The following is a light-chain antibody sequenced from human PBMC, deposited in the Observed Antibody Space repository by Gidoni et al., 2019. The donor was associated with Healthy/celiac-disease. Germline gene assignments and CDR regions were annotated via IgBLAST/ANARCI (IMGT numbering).Light chain of an antibody. CDR2: KAS. CDR1: QSISNW. J-gene: IGKJ1*01. CDR3: QQYNSYSRT. V-gene: IGKV1-5*03. Sequence: DIQMTQSPSTLSASVGDRVTITCRASQSISNWLAWYQQKPGKAPKLLIYKASTLESGVPSRFSGSGSGTEFTLTISSLHPDDFATYYCQQYNSYSRTFXQXTKVEI.